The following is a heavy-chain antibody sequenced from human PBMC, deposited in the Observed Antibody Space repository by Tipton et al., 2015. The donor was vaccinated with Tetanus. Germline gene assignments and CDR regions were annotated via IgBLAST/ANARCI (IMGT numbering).Heavy chain of an antibody. D-gene: IGHD2/OR15-2a*01. CDR1: GGSVRSGDCS. Sequence: TLSLTCTVFGGSVRSGDCSWNWIRQPPGKGLEWLAYVSYSGRTNSNYSLKSRITISQDTSKNQFSLRLTSVTAADTAVYYCARANSEFPKKGPFDSWGQGSLVIVSS. J-gene: IGHJ4*02. V-gene: IGHV4-61*08. CDR2: VSYSGRT. CDR3: ARANSEFPKKGPFDS.